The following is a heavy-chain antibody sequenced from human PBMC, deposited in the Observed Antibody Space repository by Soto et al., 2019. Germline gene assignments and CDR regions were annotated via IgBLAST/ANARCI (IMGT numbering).Heavy chain of an antibody. Sequence: GASVKVSCKASGYTFTIYGISWVRQAPGQGLEWMGWISAYNGNTNYAQKLQGRVTMTTDTSTSTAYMELRSLRSDDTAVYYCARGPDKDYYDSSGYYKDGHDAFDIWGQGTMVTVSS. CDR1: GYTFTIYG. CDR3: ARGPDKDYYDSSGYYKDGHDAFDI. D-gene: IGHD3-22*01. CDR2: ISAYNGNT. J-gene: IGHJ3*02. V-gene: IGHV1-18*01.